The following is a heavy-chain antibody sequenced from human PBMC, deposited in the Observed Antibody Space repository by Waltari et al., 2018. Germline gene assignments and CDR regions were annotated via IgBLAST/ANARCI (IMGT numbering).Heavy chain of an antibody. CDR1: GFTSSDSS. Sequence: EVQLVESGGGLVKLGGSVRLSWAASGFTSSDSSMSGVRQAPGEGLEWVSSISSSSSSYKNYADSVKGRFTISRDDAKNSLYLQMNSLRAEDTAVYYCTRTDGNSGPSDYWGQGTLVTVSS. D-gene: IGHD5-12*01. CDR2: ISSSSSSYK. CDR3: TRTDGNSGPSDY. V-gene: IGHV3-21*01. J-gene: IGHJ4*02.